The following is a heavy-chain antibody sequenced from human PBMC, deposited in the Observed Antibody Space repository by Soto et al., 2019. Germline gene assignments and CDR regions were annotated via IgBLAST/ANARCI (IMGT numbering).Heavy chain of an antibody. CDR2: IRSKTYGGTT. CDR1: GFTFGDYA. J-gene: IGHJ4*02. Sequence: PGGSLRLSCTTSGFTFGDYAMSWFRQAPGKGLEWIGYIRSKTYGGTTEYAASVKGRFTISRDDSKRVAHLQMNSLESEDTAVYYCARRKYLDYWGQGTLVTVYS. CDR3: ARRKYLDY. V-gene: IGHV3-49*03.